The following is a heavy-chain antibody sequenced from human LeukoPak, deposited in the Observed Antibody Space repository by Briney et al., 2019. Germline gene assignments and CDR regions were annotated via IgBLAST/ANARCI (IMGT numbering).Heavy chain of an antibody. V-gene: IGHV3-9*01. Sequence: PGRSLRLSCAASGFTFDDYAMHWVRHAPGKGLEWVSGISWNSGSINYADSVKGRFTISRDNAKNSLYLQMDSLRAEDTAFYYCAKDISVAAAEGGDFDYWGQGTLVTVSS. CDR3: AKDISVAAAEGGDFDY. CDR1: GFTFDDYA. D-gene: IGHD6-13*01. CDR2: ISWNSGSI. J-gene: IGHJ4*02.